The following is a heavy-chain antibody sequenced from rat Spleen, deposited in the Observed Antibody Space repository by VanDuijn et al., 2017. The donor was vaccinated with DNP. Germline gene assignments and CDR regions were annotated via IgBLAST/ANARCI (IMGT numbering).Heavy chain of an antibody. Sequence: EVQLVESGGGFVQPGRSLKLSCAASGFTFSDYYMAWVRQVPTKGLEWVAYISYDGRSNYRGDSVKGRFTISRDNAKSTLYLQMNSLRSEDMATYYCARHVLPLRVWDYWGQGVMVTVSS. D-gene: IGHD1-4*01. CDR1: GFTFSDYY. CDR3: ARHVLPLRVWDY. CDR2: ISYDGRSN. V-gene: IGHV5-22*01. J-gene: IGHJ2*01.